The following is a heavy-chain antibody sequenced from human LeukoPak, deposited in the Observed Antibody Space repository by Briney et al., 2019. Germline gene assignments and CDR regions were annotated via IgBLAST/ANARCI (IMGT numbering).Heavy chain of an antibody. CDR3: VRDQFYAFDV. Sequence: GGSLRLSCAASGFTFTSYTMNWVRQAPGKGLGWISYIRTSGGVVSYTDSVRGRFTISTDSAKNSLYLQMNSLRDDDTAVYYCVRDQFYAFDVWGQGTMVTVSS. J-gene: IGHJ3*01. V-gene: IGHV3-48*02. CDR2: IRTSGGVV. CDR1: GFTFTSYT.